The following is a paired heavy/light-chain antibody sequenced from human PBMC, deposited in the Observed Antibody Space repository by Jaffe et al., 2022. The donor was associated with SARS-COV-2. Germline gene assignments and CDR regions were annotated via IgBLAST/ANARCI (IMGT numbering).Light chain of an antibody. J-gene: IGLJ3*02. Sequence: QSVLTQPPSASGTPGQRVTISCSGSSSNIGSNAVHWYQQLPGTAPKLLIYSTYQRPSGVPDRFSGSKSGTSASLAINGLQSEDEADYYCAAWDDSLNGVFGGGTKLTVL. CDR3: AAWDDSLNGV. V-gene: IGLV1-44*01. CDR2: STY. CDR1: SSNIGSNA.
Heavy chain of an antibody. CDR1: GGSISSTSYY. D-gene: IGHD3-22*01. V-gene: IGHV4-39*01. CDR3: ASGEYGYDIDYYYALDV. CDR2: IYYTGSA. Sequence: QLQLQESGPGLVKPSETLSLTCSVSGGSISSTSYYWGLIRQPPGKGLEWIGSIYYTGSAYYNPSLESRVTISVDTSKNQFSLELNSVTAADTAVYYCASGEYGYDIDYYYALDVWGQGATVTVSS. J-gene: IGHJ6*02.